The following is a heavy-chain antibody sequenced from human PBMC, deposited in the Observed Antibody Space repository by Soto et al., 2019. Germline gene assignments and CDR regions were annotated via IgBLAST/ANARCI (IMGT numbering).Heavy chain of an antibody. J-gene: IGHJ4*02. CDR3: ARLGGYVSVGYYYLWDS. Sequence: QLQLQESGPGLVKPSETLSLTCRVSDGSMNSDSSYWGWIRQPPGKGLEWIGVINHSGSTYHNLSSKGRVTMSVDASRNQFSLKLTSMAAADTAVYYCARLGGYVSVGYYYLWDSWGQGTLFAVSS. V-gene: IGHV4-39*01. CDR1: DGSMNSDSSY. CDR2: INHSGST. D-gene: IGHD3-22*01.